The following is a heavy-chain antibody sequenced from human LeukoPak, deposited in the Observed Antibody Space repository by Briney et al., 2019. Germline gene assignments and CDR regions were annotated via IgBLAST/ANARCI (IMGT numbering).Heavy chain of an antibody. J-gene: IGHJ5*02. D-gene: IGHD4-23*01. Sequence: GESLKISCKPSGYTFAAYWVARVRQMPGKGLEWMGLIYPGESETRYNPSFQGHVTMSVDNSINTAYLQWSNLQASDAANYYYARGRWYVATKWFDPWGQGTLVTVSA. V-gene: IGHV5-51*01. CDR3: ARGRWYVATKWFDP. CDR2: IYPGESET. CDR1: GYTFAAYW.